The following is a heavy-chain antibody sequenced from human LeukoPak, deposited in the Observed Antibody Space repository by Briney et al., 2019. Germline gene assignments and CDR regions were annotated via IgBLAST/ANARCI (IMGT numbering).Heavy chain of an antibody. J-gene: IGHJ6*03. CDR2: IKQDGSEK. Sequence: GGSLRLSCAASGFTFSSYWMSWGRQAPGKGLEWVANIKQDGSEKYYVDSVKGRFTISRDNAKNSLYLQMNSLRAEDTAVYYCARDSSSWYEPFYYYYYYMDVWGKGTTVTVSS. D-gene: IGHD6-13*01. V-gene: IGHV3-7*01. CDR1: GFTFSSYW. CDR3: ARDSSSWYEPFYYYYYYMDV.